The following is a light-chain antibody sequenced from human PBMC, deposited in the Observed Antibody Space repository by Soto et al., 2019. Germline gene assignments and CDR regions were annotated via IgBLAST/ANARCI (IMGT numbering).Light chain of an antibody. V-gene: IGKV1-39*01. Sequence: DIQMTQSPSPLSASVGDRVTITCRASQSIITYLNWYQQRPGKAPSLLIYSAISLQSGVPSRFSGSGSGTDFTLTIRNLQPEDFAVYYCQHTFRSPRRFGQGTKVDIK. CDR3: QHTFRSPRR. CDR2: SAI. J-gene: IGKJ1*01. CDR1: QSIITY.